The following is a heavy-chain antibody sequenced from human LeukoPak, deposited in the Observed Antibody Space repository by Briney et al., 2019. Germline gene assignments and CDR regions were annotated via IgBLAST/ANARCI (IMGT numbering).Heavy chain of an antibody. D-gene: IGHD1-1*01. CDR3: AKEVRIFQH. Sequence: GGSLRLSCSASGFSFNNYAMSWIRQAPGKGLTWVSLVSPAYGRTYYADSVKGRFTISRDNSNNMLSLYMSSLRADDTAVYYCAKEVRIFQHWGQGTLVTVSS. CDR2: VSPAYGRT. V-gene: IGHV3-23*01. J-gene: IGHJ1*01. CDR1: GFSFNNYA.